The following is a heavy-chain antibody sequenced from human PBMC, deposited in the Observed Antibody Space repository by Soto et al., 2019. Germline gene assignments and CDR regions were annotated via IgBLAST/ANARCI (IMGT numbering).Heavy chain of an antibody. D-gene: IGHD2-15*01. Sequence: EVQLVESGGGVVQPGGSLRLSCAASGFTFSSYSMNWVRQAPGKGLEWVSDISSSSSTIYYADSVKGRFTISRDNAKISLYLQIHLLRDDATAVYYSATEPSWLNWSDPWGQGTLVTVSS. CDR3: ATEPSWLNWSDP. J-gene: IGHJ5*02. CDR1: GFTFSSYS. CDR2: ISSSSSTI. V-gene: IGHV3-48*02.